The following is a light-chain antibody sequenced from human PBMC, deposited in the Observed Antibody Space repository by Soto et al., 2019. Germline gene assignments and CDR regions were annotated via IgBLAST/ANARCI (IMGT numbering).Light chain of an antibody. CDR1: QTISTW. CDR3: QQYNTFSPWT. Sequence: DIQMTQSPSSLSASVGDRVTITCRASQTISTWLAWYQQKPGKAPKLLIYRASSLESGVPSRFSGSGSGTEFTLTISCLQPDDFAIYYCQQYNTFSPWTFGQGTKVDI. J-gene: IGKJ1*01. CDR2: RAS. V-gene: IGKV1-5*03.